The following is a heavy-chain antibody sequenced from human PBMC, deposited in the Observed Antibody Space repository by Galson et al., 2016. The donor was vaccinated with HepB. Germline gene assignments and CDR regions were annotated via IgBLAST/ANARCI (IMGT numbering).Heavy chain of an antibody. D-gene: IGHD2-15*01. CDR2: ISGGGGSV. CDR1: GFTFDNYG. V-gene: IGHV3-23*01. CDR3: ARDDDCSGGTCYGGGVWAY. J-gene: IGHJ4*02. Sequence: SLRLSCAGSGFTFDNYGVTWVRQAPGAGLEWVSTISGGGGSVYFAGSVRDRFTISRDNSKNTLYLQMSSPRAEDTAIYYCARDDDCSGGTCYGGGVWAYWGRGTLVTVSS.